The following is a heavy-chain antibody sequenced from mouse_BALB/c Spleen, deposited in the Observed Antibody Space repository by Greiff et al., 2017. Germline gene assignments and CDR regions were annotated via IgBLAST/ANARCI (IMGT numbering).Heavy chain of an antibody. CDR3: ARFGGNYLGMDY. CDR2: IYPGSGST. Sequence: QVQLQQPGAELVKPGTSVKLSCKASGYNFTSYWINWVKLRPGQGLEWIGDIYPGSGSTNYNEKFKSKATLTVDTSSSTAYMQLSSLASEDSALYYCARFGGNYLGMDYWGQGTSVTVSS. V-gene: IGHV1-55*01. J-gene: IGHJ4*01. CDR1: GYNFTSYW. D-gene: IGHD2-1*01.